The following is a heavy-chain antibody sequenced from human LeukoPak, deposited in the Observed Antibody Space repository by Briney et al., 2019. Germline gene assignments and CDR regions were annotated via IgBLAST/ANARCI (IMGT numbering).Heavy chain of an antibody. J-gene: IGHJ4*02. CDR2: IKQDGSEK. Sequence: GRSLRLSCAASGFTFSSYWMSWVRQAPGKGLEWVANIKQDGSEKYYVDSVKGRFTISRDNAKNSLYLQMNSLRAEDTAVYYCARFRYYDSSGYYYYFDYWRQGTLVTVSS. CDR3: ARFRYYDSSGYYYYFDY. CDR1: GFTFSSYW. D-gene: IGHD3-22*01. V-gene: IGHV3-7*05.